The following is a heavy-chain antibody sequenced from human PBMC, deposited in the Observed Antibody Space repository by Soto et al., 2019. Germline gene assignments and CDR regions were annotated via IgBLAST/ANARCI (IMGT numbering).Heavy chain of an antibody. Sequence: GGSLRLSCAASGFTFSSYGMHWVRRAPGKGLEWVAVISYDGSNKYYADSVKGRFTISRDNSKNTLYLQMNSLRAEDTAVYYCAKDQSTGYYYYGMDVWGQGTTVTV. CDR2: ISYDGSNK. J-gene: IGHJ6*02. D-gene: IGHD2-8*02. CDR1: GFTFSSYG. V-gene: IGHV3-30*18. CDR3: AKDQSTGYYYYGMDV.